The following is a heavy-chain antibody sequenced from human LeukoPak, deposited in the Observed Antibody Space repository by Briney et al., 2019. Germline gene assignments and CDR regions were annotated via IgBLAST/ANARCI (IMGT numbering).Heavy chain of an antibody. CDR2: ISSSSSYI. Sequence: PGGSLRLSCAASGFTFSSYSMNWVRQAPGKGLEWVSSISSSSSYIYYADSVKGRFTISRDNAKNSLYLQMNSLRAEDTAVYYCAKASGSFSYYYYGMDVWGPGTTVTVSS. V-gene: IGHV3-21*01. J-gene: IGHJ6*02. D-gene: IGHD3-10*01. CDR1: GFTFSSYS. CDR3: AKASGSFSYYYYGMDV.